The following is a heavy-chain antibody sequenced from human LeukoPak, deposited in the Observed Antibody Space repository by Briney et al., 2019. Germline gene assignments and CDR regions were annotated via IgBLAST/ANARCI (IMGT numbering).Heavy chain of an antibody. CDR2: IYYSGST. CDR3: AADLYCSGGSCYGDY. Sequence: SETLSLTCTVSGGSISSGGYYWSWIRQHPGKGLEWIGYIYYSGSTYYNPSLKSRVTISVDTSKNQFSLKLSSVTAADTAVYYCAADLYCSGGSCYGDYWGQGTLVTVSS. D-gene: IGHD2-15*01. CDR1: GGSISSGGYY. V-gene: IGHV4-31*03. J-gene: IGHJ4*02.